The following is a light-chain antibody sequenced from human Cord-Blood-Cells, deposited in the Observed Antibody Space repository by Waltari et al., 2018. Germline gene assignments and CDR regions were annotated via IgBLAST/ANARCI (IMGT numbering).Light chain of an antibody. CDR2: SNN. CDR3: AAWDDSLNGPV. V-gene: IGLV1-44*01. CDR1: SSNIGSNP. J-gene: IGLJ2*01. Sequence: QSVLTQPPSASGTPGQRVTTACSGSSSNIGSNPVNWYQQPPGTAPKLLIYSNNQRPSGVPDRFSGSKSGTSASLAISGLQSEDEADYYCAAWDDSLNGPVFGGGTKLTVL.